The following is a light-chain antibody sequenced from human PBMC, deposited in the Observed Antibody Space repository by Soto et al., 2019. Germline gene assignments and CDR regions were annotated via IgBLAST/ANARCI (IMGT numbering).Light chain of an antibody. J-gene: IGKJ5*01. CDR3: QPLSL. Sequence: NEWSQTAWTRAASGKGRDTIPCRARQGISSYLAWYQQKPGKAPKLLIFPASTLQSGVPSRFSGSGSGTDFPLPLTSLPPEDFATYSCQPLSLFAQGTRLEI. V-gene: IGKV1-9*01. CDR2: PAS. CDR1: QGISSY.